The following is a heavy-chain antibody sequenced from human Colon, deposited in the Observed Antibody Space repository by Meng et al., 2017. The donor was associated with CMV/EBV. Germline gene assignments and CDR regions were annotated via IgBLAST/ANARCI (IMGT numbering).Heavy chain of an antibody. CDR1: GFTFSSYT. CDR2: ISGGNTYI. CDR3: ARTAIPLISAAELGF. D-gene: IGHD2-21*02. V-gene: IGHV3-21*01. J-gene: IGHJ4*02. Sequence: GESLKISCAASGFTFSSYTMHWVRQPPGKGLEWVSSISGGNTYIYYADSAKGRFTISRDNTKNSLYLQMTNVSAEDTAVYFCARTAIPLISAAELGFWGQGTLVTVSS.